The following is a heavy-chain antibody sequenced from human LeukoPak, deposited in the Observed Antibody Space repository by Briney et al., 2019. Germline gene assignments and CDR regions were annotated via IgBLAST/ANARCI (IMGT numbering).Heavy chain of an antibody. J-gene: IGHJ4*02. CDR1: GYAFTAYY. D-gene: IGHD5-12*01. Sequence: GASVKVSCKASGYAFTAYYMHWVRQAPRQGLEWMAWINPNSGGTNYAQKFHGRVTMTRDTSISTVYMELSSLTSDDTAVYYCAKEEDILGIPTVDFWGQGTLVTVSS. V-gene: IGHV1-2*02. CDR3: AKEEDILGIPTVDF. CDR2: INPNSGGT.